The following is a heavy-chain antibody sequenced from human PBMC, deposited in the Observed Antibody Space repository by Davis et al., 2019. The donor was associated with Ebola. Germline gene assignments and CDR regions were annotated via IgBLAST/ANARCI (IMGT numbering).Heavy chain of an antibody. Sequence: PGGSLRLSCTDSVITFSSYAMTWVRQAPGKGLEWVSVISGSSGSTYYADSVKGRFTISRDNSKNTLYLQMDSLRAEDTAVYYCAKTKGWELLLFYLDYWGQGTLVTVSS. V-gene: IGHV3-23*01. CDR2: ISGSSGST. CDR3: AKTKGWELLLFYLDY. J-gene: IGHJ4*02. CDR1: VITFSSYA. D-gene: IGHD1-26*01.